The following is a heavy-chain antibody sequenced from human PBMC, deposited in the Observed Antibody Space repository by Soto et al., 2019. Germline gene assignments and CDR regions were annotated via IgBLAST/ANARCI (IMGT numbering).Heavy chain of an antibody. CDR1: GYTFTSYG. Sequence: QVQLVQSGAEVKKPGASVKVSCKASGYTFTSYGISWVRQAPGQGLEWMGWISAYNGNTNYAQKLQGRVTMTTDTSTITAYMELRSLRSDDTAVYYCAVGRRRGSSWYRPLDYWGQGTLVTVSS. D-gene: IGHD6-13*01. CDR3: AVGRRRGSSWYRPLDY. CDR2: ISAYNGNT. V-gene: IGHV1-18*04. J-gene: IGHJ4*02.